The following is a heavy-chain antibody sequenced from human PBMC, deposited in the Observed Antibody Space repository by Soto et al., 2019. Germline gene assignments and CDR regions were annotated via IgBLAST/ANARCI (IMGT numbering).Heavy chain of an antibody. CDR2: INPRADST. J-gene: IGHJ4*02. CDR3: ARDLRAGGDY. Sequence: QVQLVQSGAEVKKPGASVKVSCKASGYTLSDANINWVRQAPGQGPEWMGIINPRADSTNYAQKFQGRVTLTRDTSTSTVYMELSSRRSEDTAVYYWARDLRAGGDYWGQGTLVTVSS. V-gene: IGHV1-46*01. D-gene: IGHD1-26*01. CDR1: GYTLSDAN.